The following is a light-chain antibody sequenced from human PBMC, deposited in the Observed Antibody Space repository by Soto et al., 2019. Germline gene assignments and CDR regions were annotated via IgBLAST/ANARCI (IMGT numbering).Light chain of an antibody. CDR2: DAS. J-gene: IGKJ2*01. Sequence: DIQMTQSPSTLSASVGDRVTITCRASQSISSWLAWYQQKPGKAPNRLIYDASSLVSGVPSRFSGSGSGTSFTRTISSLHPDDFATYYGQQYNSYSPAFGQGTKLEIK. CDR1: QSISSW. V-gene: IGKV1-5*01. CDR3: QQYNSYSPA.